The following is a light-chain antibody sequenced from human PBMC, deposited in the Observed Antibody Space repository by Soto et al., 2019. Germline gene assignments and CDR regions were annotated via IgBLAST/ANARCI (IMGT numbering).Light chain of an antibody. CDR3: NSYAGRNTMV. J-gene: IGLJ2*01. Sequence: QSALTHPPSAYGAPGQSVTISCTGSISDVGGHNFVSWYQQHPGKATKLIIYEVSKRPAGVTDRFSGSKSGNTASLTVYGLHAEDEADYHCNSYAGRNTMVVGGGTKLTVL. CDR2: EVS. V-gene: IGLV2-8*01. CDR1: ISDVGGHNF.